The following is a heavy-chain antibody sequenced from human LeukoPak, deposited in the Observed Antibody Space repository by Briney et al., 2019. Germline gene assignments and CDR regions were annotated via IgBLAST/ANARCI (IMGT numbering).Heavy chain of an antibody. CDR1: GFTFSSYS. D-gene: IGHD6-13*01. CDR3: AKVHSSSWTYAFDL. Sequence: KPGGSLRLSCAASGFTFSSYSMNWVRQAPGKGLEWVSSISSSSSDIYYADSVKGRFTISRDNSKNTLYLQMNSLRAEDTAVYYCAKVHSSSWTYAFDLWGQGTMVTVSS. V-gene: IGHV3-21*04. CDR2: ISSSSSDI. J-gene: IGHJ3*01.